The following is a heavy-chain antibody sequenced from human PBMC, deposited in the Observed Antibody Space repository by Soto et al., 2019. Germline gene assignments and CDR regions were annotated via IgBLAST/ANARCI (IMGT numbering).Heavy chain of an antibody. CDR3: FDY. J-gene: IGHJ4*02. CDR1: GASINSGGYY. CDR2: IYFSGST. Sequence: SETLSLTCTVSGASINSGGYYWSWIRQLPGKGLEWIGYIYFSGSTYYNPSLESRVTISLDTSQNQFSLKLSSVTAADTAVYYRFDYWGQGTLVTVSS. V-gene: IGHV4-31*03.